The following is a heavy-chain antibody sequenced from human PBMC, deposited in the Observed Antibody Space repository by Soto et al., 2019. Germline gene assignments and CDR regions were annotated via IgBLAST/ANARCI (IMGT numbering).Heavy chain of an antibody. Sequence: GGSLRLSCAASGFTFSSYAMSWVRQAPGKGLEWVSAISGSGGSTYYADSVKGRFTISRDNSKNTLYLQMNSLRAEDTAVYYCAKVESYCSSTSCFYYYYGMDVWGQGTTVTVSS. CDR1: GFTFSSYA. D-gene: IGHD2-2*01. V-gene: IGHV3-23*01. CDR2: ISGSGGST. J-gene: IGHJ6*02. CDR3: AKVESYCSSTSCFYYYYGMDV.